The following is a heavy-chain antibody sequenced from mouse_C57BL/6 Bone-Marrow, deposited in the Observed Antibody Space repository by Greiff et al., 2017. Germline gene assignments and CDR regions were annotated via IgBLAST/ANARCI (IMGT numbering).Heavy chain of an antibody. CDR1: GFTFSSYG. Sequence: DVMLVESGGDLVKPGGSLKLSCAASGFTFSSYGMSWVRQTPDKRLEWVATISSGGSYTYYPDSVKGRFTISRDNAKNTLYLQMSGLKSEDTAMYYCARWLYAMDYWGQGTSVTVSS. J-gene: IGHJ4*01. CDR3: ARWLYAMDY. CDR2: ISSGGSYT. V-gene: IGHV5-6*02.